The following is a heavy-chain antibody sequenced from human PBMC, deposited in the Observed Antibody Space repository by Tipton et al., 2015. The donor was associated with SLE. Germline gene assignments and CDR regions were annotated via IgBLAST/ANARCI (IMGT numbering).Heavy chain of an antibody. CDR3: ARAEMTTEGSVFYFYVDV. Sequence: TLSLTCTVSADSISSSYYYWAWIRQPPGKGLEWIGMIHDSGEAYYTPSLKTRVTISVDTSKNQFSLRLTSVTAADTAVYYCARAEMTTEGSVFYFYVDVWGKGTTVTVSS. CDR2: IHDSGEA. V-gene: IGHV4-39*07. J-gene: IGHJ6*03. CDR1: ADSISSSYYY. D-gene: IGHD5-24*01.